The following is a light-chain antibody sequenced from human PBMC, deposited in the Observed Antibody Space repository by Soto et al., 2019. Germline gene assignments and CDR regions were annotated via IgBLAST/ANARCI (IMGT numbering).Light chain of an antibody. Sequence: QSVLTQPPSASGTPGQRVTISCSGSSSNIGSNYGYWYQQLPGTAPKLLIYRNNQRPSGVPDRFSGSKSGTSASLAISGLRSEDEADYYCAAWDDSLSGVAFGGGTKLTVL. CDR3: AAWDDSLSGVA. CDR1: SSNIGSNY. V-gene: IGLV1-47*01. CDR2: RNN. J-gene: IGLJ2*01.